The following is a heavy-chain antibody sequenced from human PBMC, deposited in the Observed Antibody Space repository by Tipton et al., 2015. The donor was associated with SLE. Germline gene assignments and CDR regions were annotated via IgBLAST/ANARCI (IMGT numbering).Heavy chain of an antibody. J-gene: IGHJ6*02. CDR3: ARGDSNYGRGGYYYYGMDV. Sequence: TLSLTCTVSGGSISSYYWSWIRQPPGKGLEWIGYIYYSGSTNYNPSLKSRVTISVDTSKNQFSLKLSSVTAADTAVYYCARGDSNYGRGGYYYYGMDVWGQGTTVTV. CDR1: GGSISSYY. V-gene: IGHV4-59*01. D-gene: IGHD4-11*01. CDR2: IYYSGST.